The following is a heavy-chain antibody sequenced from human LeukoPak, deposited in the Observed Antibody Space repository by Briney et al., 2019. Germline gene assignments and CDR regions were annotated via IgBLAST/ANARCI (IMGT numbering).Heavy chain of an antibody. V-gene: IGHV4-34*01. D-gene: IGHD3-22*01. Sequence: PSETLSLTCGVFGGSFSGYYWSWIRQPPGKGLEWIGETNHSGTTNYNPSLKSRVTISVETSKNQFSLRLSSVTAADTAVYYCARVPLLHNAFDIWGQGTMVTVSS. J-gene: IGHJ3*02. CDR2: TNHSGTT. CDR1: GGSFSGYY. CDR3: ARVPLLHNAFDI.